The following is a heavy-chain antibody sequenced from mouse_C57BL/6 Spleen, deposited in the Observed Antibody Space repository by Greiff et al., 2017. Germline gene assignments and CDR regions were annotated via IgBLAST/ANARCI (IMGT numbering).Heavy chain of an antibody. Sequence: QVQLQQSGAELVKPGASVKLSCKASGYTFTSYWMHWVKQRPGQGLEWIGLIHPSSGSTNYNEKFTSKATLTVDKSSSTAYMQLSSLTSEDSAVYYCASYDYDDYAMDYWGQGTSVTVSS. J-gene: IGHJ4*01. D-gene: IGHD2-4*01. V-gene: IGHV1-64*01. CDR3: ASYDYDDYAMDY. CDR1: GYTFTSYW. CDR2: IHPSSGST.